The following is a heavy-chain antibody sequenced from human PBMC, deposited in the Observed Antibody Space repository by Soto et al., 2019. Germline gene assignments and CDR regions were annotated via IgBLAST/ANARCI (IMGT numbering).Heavy chain of an antibody. D-gene: IGHD3-9*01. J-gene: IGHJ4*02. CDR3: AIGIGLRYFDWPFEY. CDR2: IIPMFGTT. Sequence: QVQLVQSGAEVKKPGSSVQVSCKASGGTFTNYTISWVRQAPGQGLEWMGGIIPMFGTTNHAQKFQGRATINANNSTTTAHMELSSLRSEDTAVYYWAIGIGLRYFDWPFEYWGQGTLVSVSS. CDR1: GGTFTNYT. V-gene: IGHV1-69*06.